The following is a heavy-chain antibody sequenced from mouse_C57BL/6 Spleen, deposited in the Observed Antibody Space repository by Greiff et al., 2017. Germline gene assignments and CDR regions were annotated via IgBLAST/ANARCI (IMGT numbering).Heavy chain of an antibody. D-gene: IGHD1-1*01. V-gene: IGHV1-4*01. CDR2: INPSSGYT. Sequence: VQLQQSGAELARPGASVKMSCKASGYTFTSYTMHWVKQRPGQGLEWIGYINPSSGYTKYNQKFKDKATLTADKSSSKAYMQLSSLTSEDSAVYYCASEGTVVAPYYAIDYWGQGTSVTVSA. CDR1: GYTFTSYT. CDR3: ASEGTVVAPYYAIDY. J-gene: IGHJ4*01.